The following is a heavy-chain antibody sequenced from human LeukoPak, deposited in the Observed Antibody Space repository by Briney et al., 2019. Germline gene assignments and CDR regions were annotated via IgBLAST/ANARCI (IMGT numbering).Heavy chain of an antibody. CDR2: IYYSGST. CDR1: GGSISSYY. CDR3: ARGDVEMAIIFFDY. J-gene: IGHJ4*02. Sequence: SETLSLTCTVSGGSISSYYWSWIRQPPGKRLEWIGYIYYSGSTNYNPSLKSRVTISVDTSKNQFSLKLSSVTAADTAVYYCARGDVEMAIIFFDYWGQGTLVTVSS. D-gene: IGHD5-24*01. V-gene: IGHV4-59*01.